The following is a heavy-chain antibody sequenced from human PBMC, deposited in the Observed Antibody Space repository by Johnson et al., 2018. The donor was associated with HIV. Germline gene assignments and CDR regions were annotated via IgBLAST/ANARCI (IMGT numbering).Heavy chain of an antibody. CDR1: GFTVSSNY. D-gene: IGHD3/OR15-3a*01. V-gene: IGHV3-66*01. Sequence: VQLVESGGGVVQPGRSLRLSCAASGFTVSSNYMSWVRQAPGKGLEWVSVIYSGGSTYYADSVKGRFTISRDIAKNTLYLQMNSLRAEDTAVYYCARDGRGLDAFDIWGQGTVVTVSS. J-gene: IGHJ3*02. CDR3: ARDGRGLDAFDI. CDR2: IYSGGST.